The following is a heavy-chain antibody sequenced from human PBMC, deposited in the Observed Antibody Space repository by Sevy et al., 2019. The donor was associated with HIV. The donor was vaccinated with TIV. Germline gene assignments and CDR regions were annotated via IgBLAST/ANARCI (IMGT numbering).Heavy chain of an antibody. CDR1: GFTFSSYA. Sequence: GGSLRLSCAASGFTFSSYAMHWVRQAPGKGLEWVAFIRYDGSKKYYADSVKGRFTISRDNSKKTSYLQMNSLRPEDTAVYYCARDMVLVVDYYAMDVWGQGTTVTVSS. J-gene: IGHJ6*02. CDR2: IRYDGSKK. CDR3: ARDMVLVVDYYAMDV. D-gene: IGHD2-8*02. V-gene: IGHV3-30*02.